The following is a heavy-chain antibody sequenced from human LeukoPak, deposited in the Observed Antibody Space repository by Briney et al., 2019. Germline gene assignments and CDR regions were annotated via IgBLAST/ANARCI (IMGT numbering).Heavy chain of an antibody. CDR2: ISAYSGNT. Sequence: ASVKVSCKASGYTFTSYGISWGRQAPGQGLEWMGWISAYSGNTNYAQKLQGRVTMTTDTSTSTAYMELRSLRSDDTAVYYCARGANWGSRYYFDYWGQGTLVTVSS. CDR3: ARGANWGSRYYFDY. D-gene: IGHD7-27*01. CDR1: GYTFTSYG. V-gene: IGHV1-18*01. J-gene: IGHJ4*02.